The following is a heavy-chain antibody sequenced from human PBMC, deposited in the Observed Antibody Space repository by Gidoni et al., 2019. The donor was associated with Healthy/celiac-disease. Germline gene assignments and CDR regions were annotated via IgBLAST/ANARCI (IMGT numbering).Heavy chain of an antibody. CDR3: ATDPGSGNLVDY. D-gene: IGHD3-10*01. CDR1: VFTLSSYW. CDR2: IKSDGSST. J-gene: IGHJ4*02. V-gene: IGHV3-74*01. Sequence: EVQLVESGGGLVQPGGSLRLSCAPSVFTLSSYWMHGVRQAPGKGLVWVSRIKSDGSSTTYADSVKGRFTISRDNAKNTLYLQMSSLRAEDTAVYYCATDPGSGNLVDYWGQGTLVTVSS.